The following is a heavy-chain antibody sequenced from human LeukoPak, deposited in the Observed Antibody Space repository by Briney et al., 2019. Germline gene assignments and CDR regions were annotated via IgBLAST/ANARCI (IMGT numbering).Heavy chain of an antibody. Sequence: ASVKVSCKVSGYTLGDLSMHRVRQAPGKGLEWMGSFALEDGEKVYAQKFQGRVTMTEDTSTDTAYMELSSLRSEDTAVYYCATAFAGNLVDDWGQGTLVTVSS. V-gene: IGHV1-24*01. CDR1: GYTLGDLS. CDR2: FALEDGEK. J-gene: IGHJ4*02. D-gene: IGHD1-14*01. CDR3: ATAFAGNLVDD.